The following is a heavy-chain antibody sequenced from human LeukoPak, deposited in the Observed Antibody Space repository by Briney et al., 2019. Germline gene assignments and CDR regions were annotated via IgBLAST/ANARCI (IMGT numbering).Heavy chain of an antibody. D-gene: IGHD1-26*01. Sequence: GESLKISCKGSGYSFTSYWIGWVRQMPGKGLEWMGIIYPGDSDTRYSPSFQGQVTISADKSISTAYLQWSSLKASDTAMYCCARPKSGSYAPGAFDIWGQGTMVTVSS. V-gene: IGHV5-51*01. CDR2: IYPGDSDT. CDR1: GYSFTSYW. CDR3: ARPKSGSYAPGAFDI. J-gene: IGHJ3*02.